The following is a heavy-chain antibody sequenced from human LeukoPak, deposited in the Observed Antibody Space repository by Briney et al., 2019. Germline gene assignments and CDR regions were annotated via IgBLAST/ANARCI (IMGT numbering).Heavy chain of an antibody. CDR3: AREWYCGGDCYPYFDY. D-gene: IGHD2-21*01. Sequence: SVKVSCKASGYTFTSYAISWVRQAPGQGLEWMGGIIPIFGTANYAQKFQGRVTITTDESTSTAYMELSSLRSEDTAVYYCAREWYCGGDCYPYFDYWGQGTLVTVSS. CDR1: GYTFTSYA. V-gene: IGHV1-69*05. CDR2: IIPIFGTA. J-gene: IGHJ4*02.